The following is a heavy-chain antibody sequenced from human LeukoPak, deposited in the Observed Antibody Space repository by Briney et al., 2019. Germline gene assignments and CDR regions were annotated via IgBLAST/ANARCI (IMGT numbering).Heavy chain of an antibody. Sequence: SSVKVSCKASGGTFSSYAISWVRQAPGQGLEWMGRIIPILGIANYAQKFQGRVTITADKSTSTAYMELSSLRSEDTAVYYCARDGYCSGGSCYYDDSWGQGTLVTVSS. CDR3: ARDGYCSGGSCYYDDS. J-gene: IGHJ4*02. V-gene: IGHV1-69*04. CDR1: GGTFSSYA. CDR2: IIPILGIA. D-gene: IGHD2-15*01.